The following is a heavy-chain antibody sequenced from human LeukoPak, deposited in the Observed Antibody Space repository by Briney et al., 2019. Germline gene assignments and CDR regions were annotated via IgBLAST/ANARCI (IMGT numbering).Heavy chain of an antibody. CDR3: AKTGAEEVVVIAAPFDY. D-gene: IGHD2-15*01. CDR1: PFTFNSDA. CDR2: IGGSGGKT. Sequence: GGSLRLSCPASPFTFNSDAMSWVRQAPGEWLEWVSAIGGSGGKTYYADSVKSRFTSSRDNSKNPLYLQMNSLRAEDTAVYYCAKTGAEEVVVIAAPFDYWGQGTLVTVSS. J-gene: IGHJ4*02. V-gene: IGHV3-23*01.